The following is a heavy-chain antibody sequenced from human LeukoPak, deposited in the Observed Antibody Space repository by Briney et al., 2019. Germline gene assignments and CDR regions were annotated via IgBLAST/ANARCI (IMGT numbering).Heavy chain of an antibody. CDR2: IIPIFGTA. Sequence: GASVKVSCKASGYTFTSYGISWVRQAPGQGLEWMGGIIPIFGTANYAQKFQGRVTITADESTSTAYMELSSLRSEDTAVYYCARDGPRGDYDILTGYSYYMDVWGKGTTVTISS. V-gene: IGHV1-69*13. D-gene: IGHD3-9*01. CDR3: ARDGPRGDYDILTGYSYYMDV. J-gene: IGHJ6*03. CDR1: GYTFTSYG.